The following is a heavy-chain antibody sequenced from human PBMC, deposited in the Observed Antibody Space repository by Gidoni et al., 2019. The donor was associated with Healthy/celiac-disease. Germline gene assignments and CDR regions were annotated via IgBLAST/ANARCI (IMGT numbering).Heavy chain of an antibody. D-gene: IGHD3-9*01. V-gene: IGHV3-15*01. CDR3: TTLTGPFDY. J-gene: IGHJ4*02. CDR2: IKSKTDGGTT. Sequence: EVQLVESGGGLVKPGGSLRLSCAASGFTFSNAWMSWVRQAPGKGLEWGGRIKSKTDGGTTDYAAPVKGRFTISRDDSKNTLYLQMNSLKTEDTAVYYCTTLTGPFDYWGQGTLVTVSS. CDR1: GFTFSNAW.